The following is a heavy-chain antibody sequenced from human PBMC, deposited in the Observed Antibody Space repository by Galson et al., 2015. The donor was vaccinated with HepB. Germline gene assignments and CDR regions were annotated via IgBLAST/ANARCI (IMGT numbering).Heavy chain of an antibody. V-gene: IGHV4-39*01. CDR1: GGSISSSSYY. CDR3: ARLRRGVRGSPILDY. D-gene: IGHD3-10*01. CDR2: IYYSGST. Sequence: SETLSLTCTVSGGSISSSSYYWGWIRQPPGKGLEWIGSIYYSGSTYYNPSLKSRVTISVDTSKNQFSLKLSSVTAADTAVYYCARLRRGVRGSPILDYWGQGTLVTVSS. J-gene: IGHJ4*02.